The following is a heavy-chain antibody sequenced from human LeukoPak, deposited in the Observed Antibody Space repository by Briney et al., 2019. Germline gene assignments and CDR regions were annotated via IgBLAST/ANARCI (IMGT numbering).Heavy chain of an antibody. J-gene: IGHJ4*02. Sequence: PGGSLRLSCAASGFTFGSSWMSWVRQAPGKGLEWVANIKQDRSEKNYVDSVKGRFTISRDNAKNSLYLQMNSLRAEDTAVYYCARDYDWAYLDYWGQGTLVTVSS. CDR1: GFTFGSSW. D-gene: IGHD3-9*01. CDR2: IKQDRSEK. CDR3: ARDYDWAYLDY. V-gene: IGHV3-7*01.